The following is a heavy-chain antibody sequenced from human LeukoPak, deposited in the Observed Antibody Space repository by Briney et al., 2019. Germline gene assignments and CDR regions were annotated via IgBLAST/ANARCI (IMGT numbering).Heavy chain of an antibody. CDR2: ISAYNGNT. CDR1: GYTCTSYG. Sequence: ASVKVSCKASGYTCTSYGISWVRQAPGQGLEWMGWISAYNGNTNYAQKLQGRVTMTTDTSTSTAYMELRSLRSDDTAVYYCARDDYGDYGVYYYMDVWGKGTTVTVSS. D-gene: IGHD4-17*01. J-gene: IGHJ6*03. V-gene: IGHV1-18*01. CDR3: ARDDYGDYGVYYYMDV.